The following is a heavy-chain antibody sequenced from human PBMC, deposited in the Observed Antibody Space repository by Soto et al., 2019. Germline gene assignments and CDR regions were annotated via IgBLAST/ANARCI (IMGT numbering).Heavy chain of an antibody. V-gene: IGHV1-3*01. D-gene: IGHD6-19*01. Sequence: ASVKVSCKASGYTFTSYAMHWVRQAPGQRLEWMGWINAGNGNTKYSQKFQGRVTITRDTSASTAYMELSGLRSEDTAVYYCARVSGWYYFDYWGRGTQVTVSS. J-gene: IGHJ4*02. CDR1: GYTFTSYA. CDR2: INAGNGNT. CDR3: ARVSGWYYFDY.